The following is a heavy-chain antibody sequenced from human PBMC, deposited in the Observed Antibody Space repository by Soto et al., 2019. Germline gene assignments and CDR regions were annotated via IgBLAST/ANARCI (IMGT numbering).Heavy chain of an antibody. Sequence: SETLSVTCTFSVGSISSRSYYWGWIRQPPGKGLEWIGSIYYSGSTYYNPSLKSRVTISVDTSKNQFSLKLSSVTAADTAVYYCARHRRRGFDYWGQGTMVTVSS. D-gene: IGHD3-10*01. V-gene: IGHV4-39*01. CDR1: VGSISSRSYY. CDR2: IYYSGST. J-gene: IGHJ4*02. CDR3: ARHRRRGFDY.